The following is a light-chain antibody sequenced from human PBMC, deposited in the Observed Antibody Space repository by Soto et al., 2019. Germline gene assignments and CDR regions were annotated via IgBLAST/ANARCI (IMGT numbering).Light chain of an antibody. Sequence: QSVLTQPPSVSGAPGQSVTISCTGSSSNIGAGYDVHWYQQLPGTAPKLLIYGNSNRPSGVPDRFSGSKSGTSASLAITGLQAEDEADYYCQSYDSSLSGPYVFGTGTKVTV. CDR1: SSNIGAGYD. CDR3: QSYDSSLSGPYV. CDR2: GNS. V-gene: IGLV1-40*01. J-gene: IGLJ1*01.